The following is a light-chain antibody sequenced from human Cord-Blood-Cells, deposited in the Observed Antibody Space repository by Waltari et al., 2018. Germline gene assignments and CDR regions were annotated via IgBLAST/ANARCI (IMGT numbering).Light chain of an antibody. CDR1: QDISNY. CDR3: QQYDNLPFT. CDR2: DAS. V-gene: IGKV1-33*01. J-gene: IGKJ3*01. Sequence: DIQMTQSPSSLSASVVDRVTITCQASQDISNYLNWYQQKPGKAPKLLIYDASNLETGAPSRFSGSGSGTDFTFTISSLQPEDIATYYCQQYDNLPFTFGPGTKVDIK.